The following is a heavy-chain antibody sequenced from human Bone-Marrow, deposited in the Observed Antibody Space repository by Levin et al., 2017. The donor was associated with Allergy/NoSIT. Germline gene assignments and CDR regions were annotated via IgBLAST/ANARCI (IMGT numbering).Heavy chain of an antibody. CDR1: GFTFSNYV. V-gene: IGHV3-23*01. D-gene: IGHD3-16*02. CDR2: ISGSSLST. CDR3: TKGARAIAFGGVLVT. J-gene: IGHJ5*02. Sequence: ETLSLTCAGSGFTFSNYVMSWVRQAPGKGLEWVSSISGSSLSTYYVDSVKGRFTISRDNSKNTLYLQMNSLRAEDTAVYYCTKGARAIAFGGVLVTWGQGTLATVSS.